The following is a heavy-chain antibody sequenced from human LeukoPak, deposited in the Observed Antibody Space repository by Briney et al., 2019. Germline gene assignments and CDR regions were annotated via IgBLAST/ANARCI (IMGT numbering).Heavy chain of an antibody. CDR1: GYTFTDYG. CDR2: ISGYNGNT. V-gene: IGHV1-18*01. CDR3: ATDIHPGLGSGASCCFDS. J-gene: IGHJ4*02. D-gene: IGHD2-15*01. Sequence: EASVKVSCKASGYTFTDYGITWVRQAPGQGVGWMGWISGYNGNTNYVQSFQGRVTMTADRSTSTAYMELRRLTSDDTAIYYCATDIHPGLGSGASCCFDSWGQGTLVTVSS.